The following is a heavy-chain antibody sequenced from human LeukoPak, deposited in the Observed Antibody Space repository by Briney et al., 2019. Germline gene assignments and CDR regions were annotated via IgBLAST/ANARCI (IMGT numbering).Heavy chain of an antibody. V-gene: IGHV4-59*01. CDR1: GGSISSYY. Sequence: PSETLSLTCTVSGGSISSYYWSWIRQPPGKGLEWIGYIYYSGSTNYNPSLKSRVTISADTSKNQFSLKLSSVTAADTAVYYCARAGSSGYYYWGAFDIWGQGTMVTVSS. D-gene: IGHD3-22*01. CDR3: ARAGSSGYYYWGAFDI. J-gene: IGHJ3*02. CDR2: IYYSGST.